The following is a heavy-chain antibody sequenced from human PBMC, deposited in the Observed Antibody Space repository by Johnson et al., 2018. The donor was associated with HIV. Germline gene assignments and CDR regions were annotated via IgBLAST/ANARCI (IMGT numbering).Heavy chain of an antibody. CDR1: EFTFSSYA. CDR3: AKGGWNYDSRNDAFDI. J-gene: IGHJ3*02. Sequence: VQLVESGGGLAQPGGSLRLSCAASEFTFSSYAMSWVRQAPGKGLEWVSGISGSGGSTDYADAVKGRLPITRDNSKTTLYLQMNSLTAEDTAVYYCAKGGWNYDSRNDAFDIWGQGTMVTVSS. CDR2: ISGSGGST. D-gene: IGHD3-22*01. V-gene: IGHV3-23*04.